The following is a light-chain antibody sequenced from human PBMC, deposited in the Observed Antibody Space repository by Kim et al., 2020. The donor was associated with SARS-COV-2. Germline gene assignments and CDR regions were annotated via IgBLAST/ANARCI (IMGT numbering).Light chain of an antibody. CDR3: QSYDSSLSAAV. CDR1: SSNIGAGYD. CDR2: DNN. Sequence: QSALTQPPSVSGAPGQRVTFSCTGSSSNIGAGYDVHWYQQLPGTAPKLLISDNNHRPSGVPDRFSGSKSGTSASLAITGLQAEDEADYYCQSYDSSLSAAVFGGGIQLTVL. J-gene: IGLJ3*02. V-gene: IGLV1-40*01.